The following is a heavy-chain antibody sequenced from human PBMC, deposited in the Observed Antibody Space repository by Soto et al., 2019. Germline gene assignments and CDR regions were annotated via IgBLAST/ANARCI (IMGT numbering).Heavy chain of an antibody. V-gene: IGHV4-59*08. D-gene: IGHD2-8*02. J-gene: IGHJ6*03. CDR2: IYYSGST. CDR3: ARHTGGPLGWYYMDV. Sequence: SETLSLTCTVSGGSISSYYWSWIRQPPGKGLEWVGYIYYSGSTNYNPSLKSRVTISVDTSKNQFSLKLSSVTAADTAVYYCARHTGGPLGWYYMDVWGKGTTVTVSS. CDR1: GGSISSYY.